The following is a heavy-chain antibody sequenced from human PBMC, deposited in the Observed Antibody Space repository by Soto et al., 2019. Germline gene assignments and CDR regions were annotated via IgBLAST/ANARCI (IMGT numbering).Heavy chain of an antibody. V-gene: IGHV1-69*08. CDR1: GGTFSSYT. CDR3: AREPPHRYCSSTSCRGWFDP. J-gene: IGHJ5*02. Sequence: QVQLVQSGAEVKKPGSSVKVSCKASGGTFSSYTISWVRQAPGQGLEWMGRSIPILGIANYAQKFQGRVTITADKSTSTAYMELSSLRSEGTAVDYCAREPPHRYCSSTSCRGWFDPWGQGTLVTVSS. D-gene: IGHD2-2*01. CDR2: SIPILGIA.